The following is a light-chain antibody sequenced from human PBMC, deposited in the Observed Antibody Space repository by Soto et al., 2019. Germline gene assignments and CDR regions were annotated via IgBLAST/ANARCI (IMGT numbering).Light chain of an antibody. J-gene: IGLJ1*01. V-gene: IGLV2-23*01. CDR1: SSDVGSYNL. CDR3: YSYAGENLYV. Sequence: QSALAQPASVSASPGQSITIPCTGTSSDVGSYNLVSWFQQHPGKVPKLLIYEGTKRPSGLSDRFSGPKSGNTASLTISGLQAEDEADYYCYSYAGENLYVFGTGTKVTVL. CDR2: EGT.